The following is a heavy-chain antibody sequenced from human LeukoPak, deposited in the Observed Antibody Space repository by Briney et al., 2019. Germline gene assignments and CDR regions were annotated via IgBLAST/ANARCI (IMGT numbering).Heavy chain of an antibody. D-gene: IGHD2-15*01. Sequence: GGTLRLSCAASGFTFSSSAMSWVRQAPGKGLEWVSAISNNGGYTYYADSVQGRFTISRDNSKSTLCLQMNSLRAEDTAVYYCAKQLGYCSDGSCYFPYWGQGTLVTVSS. V-gene: IGHV3-23*01. CDR3: AKQLGYCSDGSCYFPY. J-gene: IGHJ4*02. CDR2: ISNNGGYT. CDR1: GFTFSSSA.